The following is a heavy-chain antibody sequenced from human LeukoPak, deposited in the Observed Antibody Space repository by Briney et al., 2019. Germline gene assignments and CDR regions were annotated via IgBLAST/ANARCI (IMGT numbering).Heavy chain of an antibody. CDR3: ARDYYDSSGYYYFDY. CDR2: INPNSGGT. V-gene: IGHV1-2*02. J-gene: IGHJ4*02. Sequence: ASVKVSCKASGYTFTGYYKHWVRQAPGQGLEWMGWINPNSGGTNYAQKFQGRVTMTRDTSISTAYMELSRLRSDDTAVYYCARDYYDSSGYYYFDYWGQGTLVTVSS. D-gene: IGHD3-22*01. CDR1: GYTFTGYY.